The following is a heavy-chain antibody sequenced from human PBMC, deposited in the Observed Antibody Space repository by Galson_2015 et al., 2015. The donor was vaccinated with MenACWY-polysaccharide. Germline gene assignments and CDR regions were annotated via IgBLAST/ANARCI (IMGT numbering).Heavy chain of an antibody. Sequence: SLRLSCAISGITVSDAYMSWVRQAPGKGLEWVSIMYAGGATYDAESVKGRFTISRDSYRNTVTLQMESLRPEDTAVYYCSRGVTVTRDFPLDRWGQGTRVTVSS. D-gene: IGHD4-17*01. CDR1: GITVSDAY. J-gene: IGHJ4*02. CDR2: MYAGGAT. CDR3: SRGVTVTRDFPLDR. V-gene: IGHV3-66*02.